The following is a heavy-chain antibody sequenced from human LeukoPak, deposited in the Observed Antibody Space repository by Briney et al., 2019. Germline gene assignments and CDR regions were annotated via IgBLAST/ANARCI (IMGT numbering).Heavy chain of an antibody. CDR2: IKQDGSEK. CDR3: ARERGGFCSGTSCYKAFDI. CDR1: GFTFSSYW. Sequence: GGSLRLSCAASGFTFSSYWMTWVRQAPGKGLEWVANIKQDGSEKYYVDSVKGRFTISRDSANNSLYLQLHSLRAEDTAVYYCARERGGFCSGTSCYKAFDIWGQGTMVTVSS. V-gene: IGHV3-7*01. J-gene: IGHJ3*02. D-gene: IGHD2-2*02.